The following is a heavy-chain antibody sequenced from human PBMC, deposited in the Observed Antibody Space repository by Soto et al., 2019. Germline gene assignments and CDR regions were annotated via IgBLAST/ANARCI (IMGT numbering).Heavy chain of an antibody. V-gene: IGHV3-33*01. J-gene: IGHJ6*02. Sequence: PGGSLRLSCAASGFTFSSYGMHWVRQAPGKGLEWVAVIWYDGSNKYYADSVKGRFTISRDNSKNTLYLQMNSLRAEDTAVYYCARDSSAGYYYYGMDVWGQGTTVTVSS. CDR1: GFTFSSYG. CDR3: ARDSSAGYYYYGMDV. CDR2: IWYDGSNK. D-gene: IGHD6-19*01.